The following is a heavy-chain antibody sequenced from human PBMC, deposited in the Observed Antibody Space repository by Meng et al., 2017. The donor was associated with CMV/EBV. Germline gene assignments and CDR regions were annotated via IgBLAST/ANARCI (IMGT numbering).Heavy chain of an antibody. CDR3: ARTGEFGDDAFDI. D-gene: IGHD3-10*01. CDR1: GGSISSYY. V-gene: IGHV4-59*01. Sequence: QAQLQESGPGLVKPSETLSLTCTVSGGSISSYYWSWIRQPPGKGLEWIGYIYYSGSTNYNPSLKSRVTISVDTSKNQFSLKLSSVTAADTAVYYCARTGEFGDDAFDIWGQGTMVTVSS. CDR2: IYYSGST. J-gene: IGHJ3*02.